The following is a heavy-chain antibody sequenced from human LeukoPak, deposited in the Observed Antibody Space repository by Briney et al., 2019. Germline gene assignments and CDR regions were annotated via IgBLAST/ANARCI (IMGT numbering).Heavy chain of an antibody. J-gene: IGHJ4*02. V-gene: IGHV4-59*11. D-gene: IGHD3-22*01. CDR1: GGSISGHY. CDR2: IYYRGST. Sequence: SETLSLTCTVSGGSISGHYWSLIRPPPGKGLARIGYIYYRGSTNYNPSLKRRVTISVDTSKNQFSLKPSSVTAADTAVYYCARGGVYYYDSSGYDLDYWGQGALVTVSS. CDR3: ARGGVYYYDSSGYDLDY.